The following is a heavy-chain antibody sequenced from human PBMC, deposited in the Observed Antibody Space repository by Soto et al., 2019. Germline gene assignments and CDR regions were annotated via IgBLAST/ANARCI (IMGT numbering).Heavy chain of an antibody. J-gene: IGHJ4*02. CDR2: ISWDSSTI. CDR1: GFTFDNCG. CDR3: VQGRYPTLANPLDH. D-gene: IGHD5-12*01. V-gene: IGHV3-9*01. Sequence: EVQLVESGGGLVQPGRSLRLSCAASGFTFDNCGMHWVRQAPGKGLEWVAGISWDSSTIGYADSVKGRFIISRDDAKNSLYLQMDRLRGEDTALYYCVQGRYPTLANPLDHWGQGTQVIVSS.